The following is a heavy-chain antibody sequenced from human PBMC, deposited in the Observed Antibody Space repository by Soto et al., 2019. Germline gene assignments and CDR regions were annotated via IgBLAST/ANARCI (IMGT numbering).Heavy chain of an antibody. J-gene: IGHJ5*02. CDR3: ARIIYSSGWRDYFGP. V-gene: IGHV2-5*02. CDR2: IYWDDDK. CDR1: GFSLITSGVG. Sequence: QITLKESGPTLVKPTQTVTLTCSFSGFSLITSGVGVGWFRQSPGKALEWLTVIYWDDDKIYNASLKNRLTISKDTSKNQVVLSIADMGPVDTGTYYCARIIYSSGWRDYFGPWGQGALVTVSS. D-gene: IGHD3-22*01.